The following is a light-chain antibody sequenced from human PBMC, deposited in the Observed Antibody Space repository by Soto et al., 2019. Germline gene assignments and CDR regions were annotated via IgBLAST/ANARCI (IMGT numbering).Light chain of an antibody. CDR3: CSYAASSTFDV. CDR1: SSDAGSYNL. J-gene: IGLJ1*01. V-gene: IGLV2-23*03. CDR2: EGS. Sequence: QSVLTQPASVSGSPGQSISISCTGTSSDAGSYNLVSWYQQHPGKAPKLMIYEGSKRPSGVSNRFSGSKSGNTASLTISGLQAEDEADYYCCSYAASSTFDVFGTGPKVTVL.